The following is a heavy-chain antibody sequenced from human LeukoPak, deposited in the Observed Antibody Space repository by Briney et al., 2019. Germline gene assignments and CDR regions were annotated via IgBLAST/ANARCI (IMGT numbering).Heavy chain of an antibody. Sequence: ASVKVSCKASGGTFSSYAISWVRQAPGQGLEWMGGIIPIFGTANYAQKLQGRVTMTTDTSTSTAYMELRSLRSDDTAVYYCARDKRPDYGDYSHYYYYGMDVWGQGTTVTVSS. D-gene: IGHD4-17*01. V-gene: IGHV1-69*05. CDR2: IIPIFGTA. CDR3: ARDKRPDYGDYSHYYYYGMDV. CDR1: GGTFSSYA. J-gene: IGHJ6*02.